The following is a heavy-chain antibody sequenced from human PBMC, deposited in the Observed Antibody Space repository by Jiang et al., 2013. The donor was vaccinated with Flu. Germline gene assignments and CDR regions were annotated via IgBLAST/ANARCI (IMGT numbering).Heavy chain of an antibody. J-gene: IGHJ5*02. CDR1: GGTFSSYA. V-gene: IGHV1-69*13. CDR3: ARRAAAGYWFDP. Sequence: GAEVKKPGASVKVSCKASGGTFSSYAISWVRQAPGQGLEWMGGIIPIFGTANYAQKFQGRVTITADESTSTAYMELSSLRSEDTAVYYCARRAAAGYWFDPGAREPWSPSPQ. CDR2: IIPIFGTA. D-gene: IGHD6-13*01.